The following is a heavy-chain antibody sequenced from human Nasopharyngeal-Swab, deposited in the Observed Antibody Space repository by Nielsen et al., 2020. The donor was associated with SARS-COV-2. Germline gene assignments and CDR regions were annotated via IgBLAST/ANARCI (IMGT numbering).Heavy chain of an antibody. CDR2: INPSGGST. J-gene: IGHJ4*02. Sequence: WVRQAPGQGLEWMGIINPSGGSTSYAQKFQGRVTMTRDTSTSTVYMELSSLRSEDTAVYYCARGAGATMAGNFDYWGQGTLVTVYS. CDR3: ARGAGATMAGNFDY. V-gene: IGHV1-46*01. D-gene: IGHD5-12*01.